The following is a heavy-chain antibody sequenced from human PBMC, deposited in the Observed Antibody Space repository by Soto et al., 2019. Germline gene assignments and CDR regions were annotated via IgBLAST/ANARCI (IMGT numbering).Heavy chain of an antibody. V-gene: IGHV4-30-2*01. Sequence: PSETLSLTCAVSGVSIGSCYSSWSWIRQPPGKGLEWLGYMYQNGNTYYSPSLMSRVTTSLDRSKHQFSLRLNSVTAADTAVYYCARGVWGNSDYIDFWGQGTMVTVSS. CDR1: GVSIGSCYSS. CDR2: MYQNGNT. J-gene: IGHJ4*02. CDR3: ARGVWGNSDYIDF. D-gene: IGHD5-12*01.